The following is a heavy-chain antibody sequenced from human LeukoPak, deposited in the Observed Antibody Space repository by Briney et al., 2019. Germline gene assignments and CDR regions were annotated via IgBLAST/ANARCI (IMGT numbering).Heavy chain of an antibody. J-gene: IGHJ4*02. CDR1: GYTFCSYW. CDR3: ARASGHSSSSDY. D-gene: IGHD6-6*01. V-gene: IGHV3-74*01. CDR2: INSDGSST. Sequence: PGGSRRLSCAASGYTFCSYWMHGVPDAPGKGLVCVSRINSDGSSTSYADSVKGRFTISRDNAKNTLYLQMNSLRAEDTAVYYCARASGHSSSSDYWGQGTLVTVSS.